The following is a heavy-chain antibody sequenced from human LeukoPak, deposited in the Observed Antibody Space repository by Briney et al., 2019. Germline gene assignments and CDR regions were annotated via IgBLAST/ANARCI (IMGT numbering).Heavy chain of an antibody. D-gene: IGHD1-26*01. Sequence: SQTLSLTCAISGDSVSSNSAAWNWIRQSPSRGLEWLGRTYYRSKWYYDYAVAVKSRISINPDTSKNQFSLQLSSVTPEDTAVYYCAGDLPPGSGKFDYWGQGTLVTVSS. V-gene: IGHV6-1*01. CDR1: GDSVSSNSAA. CDR3: AGDLPPGSGKFDY. CDR2: TYYRSKWYY. J-gene: IGHJ4*02.